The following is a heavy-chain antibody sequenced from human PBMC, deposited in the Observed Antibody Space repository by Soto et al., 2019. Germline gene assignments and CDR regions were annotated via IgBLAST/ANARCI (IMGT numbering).Heavy chain of an antibody. CDR2: IIPILGIA. V-gene: IGHV1-69*02. CDR3: ATTEDYGDYWFDH. CDR1: GGTFSSYT. J-gene: IGHJ5*02. D-gene: IGHD4-17*01. Sequence: QVQLVQSGAEVKKPGSSVKVSCKASGGTFSSYTISWVRQAPGQGLEWMGRIIPILGIANYAQKFQGRVTITADKSTSTAYMELSSLRSEDTAVYYFATTEDYGDYWFDHCGQGTLVTVSS.